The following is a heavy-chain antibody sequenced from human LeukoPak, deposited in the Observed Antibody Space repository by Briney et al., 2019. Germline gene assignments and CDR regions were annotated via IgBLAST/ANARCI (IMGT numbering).Heavy chain of an antibody. CDR3: ARDSTQYDNGVYFDVHDI. V-gene: IGHV3-30-3*01. J-gene: IGHJ3*02. CDR1: GFTFSGYA. Sequence: GGSLRLSCAASGFTFSGYAMHWVRQAPGKGLEWVSIMSYDGTTQYYADSVKGRFIISRDNSRNMMSLQMNSLRADDTAVYYCARDSTQYDNGVYFDVHDIWGQGTMVTVSS. D-gene: IGHD2-8*01. CDR2: MSYDGTTQ.